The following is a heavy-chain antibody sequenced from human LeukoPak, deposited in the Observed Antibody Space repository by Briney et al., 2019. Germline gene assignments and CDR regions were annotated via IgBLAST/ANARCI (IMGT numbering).Heavy chain of an antibody. D-gene: IGHD3-22*01. Sequence: PGGSLRLSCAASGFTFSSYGMHWVRQAPGKGLEWVAVISYDGSNKYYADSVKGRFTISRDNSKNTLYLQMNSLRAEDTAVYYCAKDGPTYYYDSSGYNWFDPWGQGTLVTVSS. J-gene: IGHJ5*02. CDR2: ISYDGSNK. V-gene: IGHV3-30*18. CDR3: AKDGPTYYYDSSGYNWFDP. CDR1: GFTFSSYG.